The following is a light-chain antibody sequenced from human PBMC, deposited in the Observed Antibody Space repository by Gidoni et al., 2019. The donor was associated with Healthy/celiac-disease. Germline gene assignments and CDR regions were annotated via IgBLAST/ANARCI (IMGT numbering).Light chain of an antibody. V-gene: IGKV4-1*01. Sequence: DIVMTQSPDSLAVSLGERATINCKSSQSVLYSSNNKNYLAWYQQKPGQPPKLLIYWASTRESGVPDRFSGSGSGTDFTLTISSLQAEDVAVYCCQQYYSTTTWTFGQGTKVEIK. CDR3: QQYYSTTTWT. CDR1: QSVLYSSNNKNY. CDR2: WAS. J-gene: IGKJ1*01.